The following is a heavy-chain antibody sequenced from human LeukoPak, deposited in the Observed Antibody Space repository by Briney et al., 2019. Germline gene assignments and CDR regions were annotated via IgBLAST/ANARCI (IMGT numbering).Heavy chain of an antibody. J-gene: IGHJ4*02. V-gene: IGHV4-34*01. Sequence: PXETLSLTCAVYGGSFSGYYWSWIRQPPEKGLEWIGEINHSGSTNYNPSLKSRVTISLDTSKNQFSLKLSSVTAADTAVYYCAVEGSAVAGTTSFDYWGQGTLVTVSS. CDR1: GGSFSGYY. CDR3: AVEGSAVAGTTSFDY. CDR2: INHSGST. D-gene: IGHD6-19*01.